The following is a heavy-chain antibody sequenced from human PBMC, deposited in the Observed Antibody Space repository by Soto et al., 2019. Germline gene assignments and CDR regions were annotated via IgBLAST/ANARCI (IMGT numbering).Heavy chain of an antibody. V-gene: IGHV4-59*01. J-gene: IGHJ3*02. CDR3: VRGYYDSNGQSNTFDI. D-gene: IGHD3-22*01. Sequence: SATLSLTCTVSGASITSSYWSWIRQSPVKGLEWIGYVYYSGNTKYNPSLKSRVTISVDTSKNQFSLKLSSVTAADTAVYYCVRGYYDSNGQSNTFDIWGQGTMVTVSS. CDR2: VYYSGNT. CDR1: GASITSSY.